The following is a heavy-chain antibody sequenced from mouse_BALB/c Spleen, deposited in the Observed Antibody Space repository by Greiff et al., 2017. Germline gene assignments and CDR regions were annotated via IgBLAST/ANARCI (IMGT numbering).Heavy chain of an antibody. V-gene: IGHV1-66*01. CDR1: GFTFSSSY. CDR2: IYAGTGGT. D-gene: IGHD2-14*01. J-gene: IGHJ4*01. CDR3: GGNAWYDGTYAMDY. Sequence: QVQLQQSGAELVKPGASVKLSCKTSGFTFSSSYIRWLKQKPGQSLEWIAWIYAGTGGTSYNQKFTGKAQLTVDTSSSTAYMQFSSLTAEDSAIYYGGGNAWYDGTYAMDYWGQGTSVTVSS.